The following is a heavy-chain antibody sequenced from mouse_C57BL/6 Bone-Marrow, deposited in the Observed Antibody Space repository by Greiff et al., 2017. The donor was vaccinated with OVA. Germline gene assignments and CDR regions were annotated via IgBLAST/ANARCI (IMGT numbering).Heavy chain of an antibody. Sequence: VQLQQSGPELVKPGASVKISCKASGYAFSSSWMNWVKQRPGKGLEWIGRIYPGDGDTNYNGKFKGKATLTADKSSSTAYMQLRSLTSESSSVYFCAGSNDYGSSPYAMDYWGQGTSVTVSS. CDR1: GYAFSSSW. CDR2: IYPGDGDT. J-gene: IGHJ4*01. CDR3: AGSNDYGSSPYAMDY. D-gene: IGHD1-1*01. V-gene: IGHV1-82*01.